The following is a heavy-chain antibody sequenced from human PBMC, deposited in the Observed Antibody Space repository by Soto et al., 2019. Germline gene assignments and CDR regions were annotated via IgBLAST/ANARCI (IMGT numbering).Heavy chain of an antibody. J-gene: IGHJ6*02. CDR2: ISASNGNT. D-gene: IGHD2-8*01. CDR1: GYTFTSYG. Sequence: QVQLVQSGAEVKNSGASVKVSCKASGYTFTSYGFSWVRQAPGQGLEWMGWISASNGNTNYAQKLQGRVTMTTDTSTGTAYMELRSLRSDDTATYYCARDSVRYCXDGVXXXXXYYFAMDVWGQGTTVTVS. CDR3: ARDSVRYCXDGVXXXXXYYFAMDV. V-gene: IGHV1-18*01.